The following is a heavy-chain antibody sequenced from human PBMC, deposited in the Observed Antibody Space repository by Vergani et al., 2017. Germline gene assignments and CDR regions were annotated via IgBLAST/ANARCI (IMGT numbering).Heavy chain of an antibody. V-gene: IGHV3-21*01. CDR2: ISSSSSYI. D-gene: IGHD1-1*01. J-gene: IGHJ4*02. Sequence: EVQLVESGGGLVQPGGSLRLSCAASGFTFSSYWMSWVRQAPGKGLEWVSSISSSSSYIYYADSVKGRFTISRDNAKNSLYLQMNSLRAEDTAVYYCARDRSGTTGGGHYWGQGTLVTVSS. CDR1: GFTFSSYW. CDR3: ARDRSGTTGGGHY.